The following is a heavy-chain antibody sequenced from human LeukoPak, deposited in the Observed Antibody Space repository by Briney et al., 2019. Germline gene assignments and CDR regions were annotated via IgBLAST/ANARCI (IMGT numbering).Heavy chain of an antibody. CDR2: IYYSGST. CDR3: ARGALYYYGSGSHFDY. Sequence: SETLSLTCTVSGGSISSSSYYWGWIRQPPGKGLEWIGSIYYSGSTYYNPSLKSRVTISVDTSKNQFSLKLSSVTAADTAVYYCARGALYYYGSGSHFDYWGQGTLVTVSS. CDR1: GGSISSSSYY. V-gene: IGHV4-39*07. D-gene: IGHD3-10*01. J-gene: IGHJ4*02.